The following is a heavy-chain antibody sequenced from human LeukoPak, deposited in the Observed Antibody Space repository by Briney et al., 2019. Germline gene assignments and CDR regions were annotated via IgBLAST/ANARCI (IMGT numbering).Heavy chain of an antibody. D-gene: IGHD4-17*01. Sequence: PSETLSLTCAVYGGSFSGYYWSWIRQPPGKGLEWIGEINHSGSTNYNPSLKSRVTISVDTSKSQFSLKLSSVTAADTAVYYCASYGGNSGGPFDYWGQGTLVTVSS. CDR3: ASYGGNSGGPFDY. J-gene: IGHJ4*02. CDR2: INHSGST. CDR1: GGSFSGYY. V-gene: IGHV4-34*01.